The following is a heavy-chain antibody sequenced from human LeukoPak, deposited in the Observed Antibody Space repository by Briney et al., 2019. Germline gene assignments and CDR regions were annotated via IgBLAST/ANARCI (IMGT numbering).Heavy chain of an antibody. CDR2: INHSGST. V-gene: IGHV4-39*07. CDR1: GGSINSSSYY. Sequence: SETLSLTCAVSGGSINSSSYYWGWIRQPPGKGLEWIGEINHSGSTNYNPPLKSRVTISVDTSKNQFSLKLSSVTAADTAVYYCARARWFGYWGQGTLVTVSS. J-gene: IGHJ4*02. CDR3: ARARWFGY. D-gene: IGHD3-10*01.